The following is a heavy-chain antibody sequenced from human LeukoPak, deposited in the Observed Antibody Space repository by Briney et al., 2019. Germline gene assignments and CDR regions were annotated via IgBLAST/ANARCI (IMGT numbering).Heavy chain of an antibody. CDR3: ARDRPQVGADY. D-gene: IGHD1-26*01. Sequence: ASVKVSCKASGYTFTSYGISWVRQAPGQGLEWMGWISAYNGNTNYAQKLQGRVTMTTDTSTSTAYMELRSLRSGDTAVYYRARDRPQVGADYWGQGTLVTVSS. J-gene: IGHJ4*02. V-gene: IGHV1-18*01. CDR2: ISAYNGNT. CDR1: GYTFTSYG.